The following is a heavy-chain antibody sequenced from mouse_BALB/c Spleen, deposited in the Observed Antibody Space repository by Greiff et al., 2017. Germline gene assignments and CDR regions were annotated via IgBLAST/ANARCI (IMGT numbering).Heavy chain of an antibody. Sequence: VQGVESGPGLVAPSQSLSITCTVSGFSLTDYGVSWIRQPPGKGLEWLGVIWGGGSTYYNSALKSRLSISKDNSKSQVFLKMNSLQTDDTAMYYCAKYYRYDEAWFAYWGQGTLVTVSA. CDR1: GFSLTDYG. D-gene: IGHD2-14*01. J-gene: IGHJ3*01. V-gene: IGHV2-6-5*01. CDR2: IWGGGST. CDR3: AKYYRYDEAWFAY.